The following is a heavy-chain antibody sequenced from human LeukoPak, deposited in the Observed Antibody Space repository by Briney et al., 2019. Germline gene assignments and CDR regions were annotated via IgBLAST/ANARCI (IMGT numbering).Heavy chain of an antibody. CDR2: IRYDGSNK. D-gene: IGHD3-10*01. Sequence: GGSLRLSCAASGFTFSAYGMHWVRQAPGKGLEWVSFIRYDGSNKYYADSVKGRFTISRDNSNNTLYLQMNSLRAEDPAIFYFSNGLYASGCHIPYFFVQWGQGALVTVSP. CDR1: GFTFSAYG. CDR3: SNGLYASGCHIPYFFVQ. V-gene: IGHV3-30*02. J-gene: IGHJ4*02.